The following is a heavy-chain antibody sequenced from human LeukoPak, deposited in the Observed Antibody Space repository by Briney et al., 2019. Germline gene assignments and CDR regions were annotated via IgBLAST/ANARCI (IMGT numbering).Heavy chain of an antibody. V-gene: IGHV4-61*02. Sequence: PSQTLSLTCTVSGGSISSGSYYWSWIRQPAGKGLEWIGRIYTSGSTNYNPSLKSRVIISVDTSKNQFSLKLSSVTAADTAVYYCASLTGLGWFDPWGQGTLVTVSS. D-gene: IGHD3-9*01. CDR1: GGSISSGSYY. CDR2: IYTSGST. J-gene: IGHJ5*02. CDR3: ASLTGLGWFDP.